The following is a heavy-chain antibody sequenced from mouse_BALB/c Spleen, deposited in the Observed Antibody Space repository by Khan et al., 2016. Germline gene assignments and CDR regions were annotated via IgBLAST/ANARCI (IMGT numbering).Heavy chain of an antibody. Sequence: EVQLQESGPGLVKPSQSLSLTCSVTGYSITSGYYWNWIRQFPGNKLEWMGYISYDGSNNYNPSLKNRISITCDTSKNQFFLKLNSVTSEYTSTNCRMTFQRVYAMYYWGQGTSVTVSS. CDR1: GYSITSGYY. CDR2: ISYDGSN. V-gene: IGHV3-6*02. J-gene: IGHJ4*01. CDR3: MTFQRVYAMYY.